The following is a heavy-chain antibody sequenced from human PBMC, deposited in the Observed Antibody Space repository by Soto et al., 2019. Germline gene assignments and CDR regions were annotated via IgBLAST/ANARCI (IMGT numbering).Heavy chain of an antibody. V-gene: IGHV1-69*01. Sequence: QVQLVQSGAEVKKPGSSVKVSCKASGGTFSSYAISWVRQAPGQGLEWMGGIIPIFGTSNYEQKFQGRVTITADESTSTAYMERSSLRSEDTAVYYCASPGGEGYTAMSYYDGMDVWGQGTTVTVSS. D-gene: IGHD5-18*01. J-gene: IGHJ6*02. CDR3: ASPGGEGYTAMSYYDGMDV. CDR1: GGTFSSYA. CDR2: IIPIFGTS.